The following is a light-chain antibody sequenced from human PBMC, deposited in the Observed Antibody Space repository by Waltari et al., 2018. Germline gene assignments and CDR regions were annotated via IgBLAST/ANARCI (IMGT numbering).Light chain of an antibody. CDR3: NSYVGSTLFYV. CDR2: EVS. CDR1: SSDVGGYKY. J-gene: IGLJ1*01. V-gene: IGLV2-8*01. Sequence: QSALTQPPSASGSPGQSVTISCTGTSSDVGGYKYVSWYQQHPGKAPKLISYEVSKRPSGVPDRFSGSKSGNTASLTVSGLQAEDEADYYCNSYVGSTLFYVFGTGTKVTVV.